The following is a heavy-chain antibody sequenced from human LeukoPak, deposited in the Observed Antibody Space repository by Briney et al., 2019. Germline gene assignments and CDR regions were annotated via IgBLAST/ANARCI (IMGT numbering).Heavy chain of an antibody. CDR2: IYYSGST. CDR1: GGSISSYY. Sequence: SETLSLACTVSGGSISSYYWSWIRQPPGKGLEWIGYIYYSGSTNYNPSLKSRVTISVDTSKNQFSLKLSSVTAADTAVYYCARESIAAAGRYYYYYMDVWGKGTTVTVSS. J-gene: IGHJ6*03. V-gene: IGHV4-59*12. D-gene: IGHD6-13*01. CDR3: ARESIAAAGRYYYYYMDV.